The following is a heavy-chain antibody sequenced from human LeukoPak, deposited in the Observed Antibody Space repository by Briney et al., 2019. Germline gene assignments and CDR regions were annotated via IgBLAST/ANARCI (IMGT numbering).Heavy chain of an antibody. J-gene: IGHJ5*02. CDR2: IIPIFGTA. Sequence: ASVKVSCKASGGTFSSYAISWVRQAPGQGLEWMGGIIPIFGTANYAQKFQGRVTITADESTSTAYMELSSLTSEDTAVYYCARERRISSGSHYVYWFDPWGQGALVTVSS. CDR1: GGTFSSYA. D-gene: IGHD1-26*01. CDR3: ARERRISSGSHYVYWFDP. V-gene: IGHV1-69*13.